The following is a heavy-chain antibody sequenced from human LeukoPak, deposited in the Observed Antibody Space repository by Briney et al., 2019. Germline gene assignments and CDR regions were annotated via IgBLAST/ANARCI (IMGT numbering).Heavy chain of an antibody. D-gene: IGHD3-10*01. CDR3: ARAPMVRGVSYYFDY. J-gene: IGHJ4*02. CDR2: IYYSGST. CDR1: GGSISSNNYY. Sequence: SETLSLTCTVSGGSISSNNYYWGWIRQPPGKWLEWIGYIYYSGSTNYNPSLKSRVTISVDTSKNQFSLKLSSVTAADTAVYYCARAPMVRGVSYYFDYWGQGTLVTVSS. V-gene: IGHV4-61*05.